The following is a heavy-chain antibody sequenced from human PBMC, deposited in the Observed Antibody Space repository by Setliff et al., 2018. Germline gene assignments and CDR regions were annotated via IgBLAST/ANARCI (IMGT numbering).Heavy chain of an antibody. CDR3: AKPQVELRWGFES. V-gene: IGHV3-23*03. CDR1: GFTFSTYA. Sequence: GGSLRLSCAASGFTFSTYAMSWVRQAPGKGLEWVSTIYSGDRNTFYTDSVQGRFTIFRDGSKNTLFLHMTSLRAEDTAVYYCAKPQVELRWGFESWGQGTQVTVSS. J-gene: IGHJ4*02. CDR2: IYSGDRNT. D-gene: IGHD1-7*01.